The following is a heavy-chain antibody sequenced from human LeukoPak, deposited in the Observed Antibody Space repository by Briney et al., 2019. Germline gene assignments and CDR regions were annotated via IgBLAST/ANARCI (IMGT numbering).Heavy chain of an antibody. CDR2: IYYSGST. CDR1: GGSISRYY. D-gene: IGHD5-18*01. J-gene: IGHJ3*02. V-gene: IGHV4-59*01. CDR3: ASSGYSYGFLTFDI. Sequence: SETLSLTCTVSGGSISRYYWSWIRQPPGKGLEWIGYIYYSGSTNYNPSLKSRVTISVDTSKNQFSLKLSSVTAADTAVYYCASSGYSYGFLTFDIWGQGTMVTVSS.